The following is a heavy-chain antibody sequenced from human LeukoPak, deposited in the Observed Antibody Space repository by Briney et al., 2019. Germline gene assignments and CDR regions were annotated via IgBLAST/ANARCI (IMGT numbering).Heavy chain of an antibody. V-gene: IGHV3-48*01. J-gene: IGHJ4*02. CDR2: IGISSGNK. CDR3: ARDYKYAFDN. Sequence: GGSLRLSCAASGFTFSDYSMNWVRQAPGKGLEWISYIGISSGNKKYADSVKGRFTISGDKAKNSLYLQMNSLRVEDTAVYYCARDYKYAFDNWGQGTLVSVSS. D-gene: IGHD5-24*01. CDR1: GFTFSDYS.